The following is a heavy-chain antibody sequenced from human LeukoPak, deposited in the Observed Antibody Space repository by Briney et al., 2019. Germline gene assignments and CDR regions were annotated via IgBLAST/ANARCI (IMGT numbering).Heavy chain of an antibody. CDR3: ARVMILGPRPARPNWFDP. CDR1: GFTFSDYY. Sequence: KPGGSLRLSCAASGFTFSDYYMSWIRQAPGKGLEWVSYISSSGSTIYYADSVKGRFTISRDNAKNSLYLQMNSLRAEDTAVYYCARVMILGPRPARPNWFDPWGQGTLVTVSS. CDR2: ISSSGSTI. J-gene: IGHJ5*02. V-gene: IGHV3-11*04. D-gene: IGHD6-6*01.